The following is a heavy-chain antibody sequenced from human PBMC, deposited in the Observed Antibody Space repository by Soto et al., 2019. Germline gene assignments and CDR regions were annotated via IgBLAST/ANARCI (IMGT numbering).Heavy chain of an antibody. V-gene: IGHV3-30-3*01. D-gene: IGHD6-19*01. CDR1: GFTFSSYA. Sequence: QVQLVESGGGVVQPGRSLRLSCAASGFTFSSYAMHWVRQAPGKGLEWVAVISYDGSNKYYADSVKGRFTISRDNSKNTLYLQMNSLRAEDTAVYYCARGPAVSTRLYYYYYGMDAWGQGTTVTVSS. CDR2: ISYDGSNK. J-gene: IGHJ6*02. CDR3: ARGPAVSTRLYYYYYGMDA.